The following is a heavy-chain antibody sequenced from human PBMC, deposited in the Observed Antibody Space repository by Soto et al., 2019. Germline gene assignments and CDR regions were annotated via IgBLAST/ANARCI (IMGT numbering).Heavy chain of an antibody. J-gene: IGHJ4*02. CDR3: AKYQPDSRPSSSWYFDY. V-gene: IGHV3-23*01. CDR2: ISGSGGST. Sequence: GGSLRLSCAASGFTFSSYAMSWVRQAPGKGLEWVSAISGSGGSTYYADSVKGRFTISRDNSKNTLYLQMNSLRAEDTAVYYCAKYQPDSRPSSSWYFDYWGQGTLVTVSS. D-gene: IGHD6-13*01. CDR1: GFTFSSYA.